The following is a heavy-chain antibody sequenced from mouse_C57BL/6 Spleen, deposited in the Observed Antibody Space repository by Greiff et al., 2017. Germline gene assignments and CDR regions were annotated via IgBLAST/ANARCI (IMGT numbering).Heavy chain of an antibody. D-gene: IGHD1-1*01. CDR1: GYSITSGYY. CDR3: ARVRGSRYDWYFDV. J-gene: IGHJ1*03. CDR2: ISYDGSN. V-gene: IGHV3-6*01. Sequence: VQLKESGPGLVKPSQSLSLTCSVTGYSITSGYYWNWIRQFPGNNLEWMVYISYDGSNNSNPSPKNRLTITLTTPNNKHFLQLNSVTTADKATYYGARVRGSRYDWYFDVWGTGTTVTVSS.